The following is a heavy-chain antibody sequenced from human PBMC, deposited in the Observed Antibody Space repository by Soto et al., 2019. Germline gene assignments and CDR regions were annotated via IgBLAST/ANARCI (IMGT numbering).Heavy chain of an antibody. J-gene: IGHJ6*02. CDR1: VGSISSGDYY. Sequence: QVQLQESGPGLVKPSQTLSLTCTVSVGSISSGDYYWSWIRQPPGKGLEWIGYIYYTVSTNYNPSLKSRLIISVDTSNNQFSLKLKAVTAADTAVYYCAREGGGGYFFYGMDVWGQGTTVTVSS. CDR2: IYYTVST. D-gene: IGHD2-15*01. CDR3: AREGGGGYFFYGMDV. V-gene: IGHV4-30-4*01.